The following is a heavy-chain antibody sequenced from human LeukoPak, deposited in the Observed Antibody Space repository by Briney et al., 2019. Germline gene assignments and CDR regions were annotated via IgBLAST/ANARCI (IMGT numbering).Heavy chain of an antibody. CDR3: ARNNGMDV. J-gene: IGHJ6*02. V-gene: IGHV3-7*03. Sequence: GGSLRLSCAASGFALSSHWMTWVRQVPGRGPEWVANVNRDGSETYYLDAVKGRFTISKDNAKNSLYLQMNSLRAEDTALYHCARNNGMDVWGQGTTVIVSS. CDR2: VNRDGSET. CDR1: GFALSSHW.